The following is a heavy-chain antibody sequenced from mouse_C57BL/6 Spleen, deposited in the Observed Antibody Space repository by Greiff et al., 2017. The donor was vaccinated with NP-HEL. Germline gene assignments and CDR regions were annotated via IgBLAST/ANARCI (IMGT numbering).Heavy chain of an antibody. CDR2: IHPNSGST. Sequence: QVQLQQPGAELVKPGASVKLSCKASGYTFTSYWMHWVKQRPGQGLEWIGMIHPNSGSTNYNEKFKSKATLTVDKSSSTAYMQLSSLTSEDSAVYYCARDSYDYDVWFAYWGQGTLVTVSA. J-gene: IGHJ3*01. CDR3: ARDSYDYDVWFAY. V-gene: IGHV1-64*01. CDR1: GYTFTSYW. D-gene: IGHD2-4*01.